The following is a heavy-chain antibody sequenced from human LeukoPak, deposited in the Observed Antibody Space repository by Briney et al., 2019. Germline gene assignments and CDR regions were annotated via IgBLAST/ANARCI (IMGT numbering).Heavy chain of an antibody. Sequence: ASVKVSCKVSGYTHTELAMHWVRQAPGKGLEWMGGFDPEDGETIYAQKFQGRVTMTEDTSTDTAYMELSSLRSEDTAVYYCATDLGRSVWWLNWGQGTLVTVSS. CDR1: GYTHTELA. D-gene: IGHD5-12*01. CDR2: FDPEDGET. V-gene: IGHV1-24*01. CDR3: ATDLGRSVWWLN. J-gene: IGHJ4*02.